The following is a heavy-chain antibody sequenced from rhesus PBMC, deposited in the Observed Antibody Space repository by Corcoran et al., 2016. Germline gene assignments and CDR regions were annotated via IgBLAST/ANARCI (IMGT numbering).Heavy chain of an antibody. Sequence: EVQLVESGGGLVQPGGSLRLSCTGSGFTFSSYYMYWVRQDPVKGREWASATNTGVCCPCYTTSVMSLFTIPTEAAQNLLYLPLCILTAENTSVYYCAKDSRFPRFHIWTGYPFVCRRGVLVTVSS. CDR3: AKDSRFPRFHIWTGYPFV. CDR1: GFTFSSYY. CDR2: TNTGVCCP. D-gene: IGHD3-3*01. J-gene: IGHJ5-2*02. V-gene: IGHV3-8*01.